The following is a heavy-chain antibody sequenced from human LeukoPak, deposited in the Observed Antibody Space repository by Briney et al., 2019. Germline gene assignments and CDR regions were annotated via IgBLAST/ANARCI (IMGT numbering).Heavy chain of an antibody. Sequence: SETLSLTCTVSDGSISSYYWTWIRHPPEKGLEWIGYMSDSGSTNYNPSLKSRLTISVDTSKNQFSLRLSSVTAADTAVYYCARGLGRITMVRGVIYYYYYYMDVWGKGTTVTVSS. D-gene: IGHD3-10*01. V-gene: IGHV4-59*13. CDR1: DGSISSYY. CDR2: MSDSGST. J-gene: IGHJ6*03. CDR3: ARGLGRITMVRGVIYYYYYYMDV.